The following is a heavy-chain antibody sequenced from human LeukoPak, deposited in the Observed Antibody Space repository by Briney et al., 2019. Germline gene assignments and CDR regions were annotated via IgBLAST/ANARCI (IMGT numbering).Heavy chain of an antibody. J-gene: IGHJ5*02. CDR1: GYTLTELS. CDR2: FDPEDGET. Sequence: ASVKVSCKVSGYTLTELSMHWVRQAPGKGLEWMGGFDPEDGETIYAQKFQGRVTMTEDTSTDTANMELSSLRSEDTAVYYCATRGGYCSSTSCQVRRGAAAARKGEPNWFDPWGQGTLVTVSS. D-gene: IGHD2-2*01. CDR3: ATRGGYCSSTSCQVRRGAAAARKGEPNWFDP. V-gene: IGHV1-24*01.